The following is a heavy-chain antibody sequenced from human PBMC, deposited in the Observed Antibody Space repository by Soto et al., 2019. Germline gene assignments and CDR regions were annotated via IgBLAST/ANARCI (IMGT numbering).Heavy chain of an antibody. J-gene: IGHJ6*02. CDR3: ARAFVVAATYYYGMDV. D-gene: IGHD2-15*01. CDR2: IYSGGST. CDR1: GFTVSSNY. V-gene: IGHV3-53*01. Sequence: GGSLRLSCAASGFTVSSNYMSWVRQAPGKGLEWVSVIYSGGSTYYADSVKGRFTISRDNSKNTLYLQMNSLRAEDTALYYCARAFVVAATYYYGMDVWGQGTTVTVSS.